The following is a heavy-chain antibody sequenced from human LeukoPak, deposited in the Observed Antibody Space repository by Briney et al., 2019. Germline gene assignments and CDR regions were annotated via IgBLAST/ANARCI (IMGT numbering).Heavy chain of an antibody. D-gene: IGHD3-10*01. J-gene: IGHJ5*02. CDR3: ARPKVAGYYGSGSPSLNWFDP. CDR1: GYSFTSYW. Sequence: GESLKISCKGSGYSFTSYWISWVRQMPGKGLEWMGIIYPGDSDTRYSPSFQGQVTISADKSISTAYLQWSSLKASDTAMYYCARPKVAGYYGSGSPSLNWFDPWGQGTLVTVSS. V-gene: IGHV5-51*01. CDR2: IYPGDSDT.